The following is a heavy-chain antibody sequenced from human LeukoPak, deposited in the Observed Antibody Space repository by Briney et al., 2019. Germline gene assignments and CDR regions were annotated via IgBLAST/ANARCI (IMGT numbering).Heavy chain of an antibody. CDR1: GGSISSSNW. CDR2: IYHSGST. V-gene: IGHV4-4*02. J-gene: IGHJ4*02. Sequence: SGTLSLTCAVSGGSISSSNWWSWVRQPPGKGLEWIGEIYHSGSTNYNPSLKSRVTISVDKSKNQFSLKLSSVTAADTAVYYCARGLRWLQYISRSPFDYWGQGTLVTVSS. CDR3: ARGLRWLQYISRSPFDY. D-gene: IGHD5-24*01.